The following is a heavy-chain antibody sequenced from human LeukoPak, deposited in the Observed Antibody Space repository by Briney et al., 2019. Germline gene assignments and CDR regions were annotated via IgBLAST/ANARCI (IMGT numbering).Heavy chain of an antibody. CDR2: IYYSGST. J-gene: IGHJ6*03. CDR1: GDSISSGDYY. D-gene: IGHD2-2*02. CDR3: ARVRLRGAIDYYYMDV. V-gene: IGHV4-30-4*08. Sequence: SQTLSLTCTVSGDSISSGDYYWSWIRQPPGKGLEWIGYIYYSGSTYYNPSLKSRVTISVDTSKNQFSLELTSVTAADTAVYYCARVRLRGAIDYYYMDVWGKGTTVTVSS.